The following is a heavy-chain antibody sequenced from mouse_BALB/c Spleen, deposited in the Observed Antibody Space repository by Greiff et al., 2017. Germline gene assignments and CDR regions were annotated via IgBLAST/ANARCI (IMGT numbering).Heavy chain of an antibody. CDR2: IYPGDGDT. Sequence: VHLVESGAELVRPGSSVKISCKASGYAFSSYWMNWVKQRPGQGLDWIGQIYPGDGDTNYNGKFKGKATLTADKSSSTAYMQLSSLTSEDSAVYFCARTTVVAVDYWGQGTTLTVSS. V-gene: IGHV1-80*01. J-gene: IGHJ2*01. CDR3: ARTTVVAVDY. D-gene: IGHD1-1*01. CDR1: GYAFSSYW.